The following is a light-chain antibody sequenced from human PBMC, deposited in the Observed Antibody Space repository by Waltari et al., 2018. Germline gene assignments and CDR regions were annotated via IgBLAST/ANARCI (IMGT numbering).Light chain of an antibody. V-gene: IGLV2-23*01. CDR2: EDS. J-gene: IGLJ3*02. CDR3: CSYAGSSTLV. CDR1: SSDVGSYNL. Sequence: HSALTQPASVSGSPGQSITISCTGTSSDVGSYNLVSWYQKHPDKAPKLMIYEDSKRPSGVSNRFSGSKSGNTASRTISGLQAEDEADYYCCSYAGSSTLVFGGGTKLTVL.